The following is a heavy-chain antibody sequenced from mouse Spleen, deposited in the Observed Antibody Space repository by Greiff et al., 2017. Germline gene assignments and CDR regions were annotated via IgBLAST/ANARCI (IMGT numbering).Heavy chain of an antibody. CDR2: IDPETGGT. CDR3: TRWQFLY. J-gene: IGHJ2*01. CDR1: GYTFTDYE. V-gene: IGHV1-15*01. Sequence: SGAELVRPGASVTLSCKASGYTFTDYEMHWVKQTPVHGLEWIGAIDPETGGTAYNQKFKGKAILTADKSSSTAYMELRSLTSEDSAVYYCTRWQFLYWGQGTTLTVSS.